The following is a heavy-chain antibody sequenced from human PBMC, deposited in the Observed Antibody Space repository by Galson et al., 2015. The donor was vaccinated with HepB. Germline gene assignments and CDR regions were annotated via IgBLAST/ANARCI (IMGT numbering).Heavy chain of an antibody. D-gene: IGHD4/OR15-4a*01. CDR2: IWYDGSNK. CDR3: ARGSPLGASDGY. V-gene: IGHV3-33*01. Sequence: SLRLSCAASGFTFSSYGMHWVRQAPGKGLEWVAVIWYDGSNKYYADSVKGRFTISRDNSKNTLYLQMNSLRAEDTAVYYCARGSPLGASDGYWGQGTLVTVSS. J-gene: IGHJ4*02. CDR1: GFTFSSYG.